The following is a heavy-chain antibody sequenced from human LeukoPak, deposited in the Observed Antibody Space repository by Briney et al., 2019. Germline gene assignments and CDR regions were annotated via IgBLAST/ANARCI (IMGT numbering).Heavy chain of an antibody. CDR1: RFTFSSYE. Sequence: PGGSLRLSCAASRFTFSSYEMNWVRQAPGKGLEWVSSISDSSKYTYYADSLKGRFTISRDNAKNSLFLQMHSLRAEDTAVYYCARVLEAAAFDYWGQGTLVTVSS. CDR2: ISDSSKYT. CDR3: ARVLEAAAFDY. D-gene: IGHD6-13*01. J-gene: IGHJ4*02. V-gene: IGHV3-21*01.